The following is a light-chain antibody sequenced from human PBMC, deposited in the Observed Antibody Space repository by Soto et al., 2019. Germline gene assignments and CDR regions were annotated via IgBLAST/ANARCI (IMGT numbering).Light chain of an antibody. CDR2: RNN. J-gene: IGLJ3*02. Sequence: QSVLTQPPSASGTPGQWVTISCSGSSSNIGSNYVYWYQQLPGTAPKLLIYRNNQRPSGVPDRFSGSKSGTSASLAISGLRSEDEADYYCAAWDDSRSGWVFGGGTKLTVL. CDR3: AAWDDSRSGWV. CDR1: SSNIGSNY. V-gene: IGLV1-47*01.